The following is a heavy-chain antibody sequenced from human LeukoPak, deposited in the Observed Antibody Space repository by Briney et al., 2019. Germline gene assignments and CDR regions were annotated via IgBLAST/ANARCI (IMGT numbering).Heavy chain of an antibody. J-gene: IGHJ5*01. Sequence: ASVKVSCKASGYTFTSYGISWVRQAPGQGLEWMGWISAYNGNTNYAQKLQGRVTMTTDTSTSTAYMELRSRRCDDTAVYYCARVSLSSSWKNWFDSWGQGTLVTVSS. CDR3: ARVSLSSSWKNWFDS. CDR1: GYTFTSYG. D-gene: IGHD6-13*01. CDR2: ISAYNGNT. V-gene: IGHV1-18*01.